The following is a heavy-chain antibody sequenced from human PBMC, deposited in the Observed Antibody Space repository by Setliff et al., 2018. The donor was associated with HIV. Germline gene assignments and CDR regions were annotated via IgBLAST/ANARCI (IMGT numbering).Heavy chain of an antibody. CDR2: VYYNGIT. J-gene: IGHJ4*02. CDR1: SDFVSGDDFY. Sequence: PSETLSLTCTVSSDFVSGDDFYWSWIRQAPGRGLEWISYVYYNGITHYNPSLKSRLTISIDTSERRFSLNLTSVTALDTAVYFCAKMVRGSLSARRMYYFDSWGQGTMVTVSS. CDR3: AKMVRGSLSARRMYYFDS. V-gene: IGHV4-30-4*01. D-gene: IGHD3-10*01.